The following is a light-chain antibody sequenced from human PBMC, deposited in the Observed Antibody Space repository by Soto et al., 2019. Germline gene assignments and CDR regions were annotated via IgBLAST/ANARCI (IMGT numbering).Light chain of an antibody. CDR1: QTVNNY. Sequence: ESELTQPPATLSMSPGERATLSCRASQTVNNYLDRDQQKPGPAPRLLIYDASNRATGIPARFSGSGSGTDFTLIISSLEPEDFAVYYCHQYGGSPRTFGQGTKVEIK. CDR2: DAS. CDR3: HQYGGSPRT. V-gene: IGKV3-11*01. J-gene: IGKJ1*01.